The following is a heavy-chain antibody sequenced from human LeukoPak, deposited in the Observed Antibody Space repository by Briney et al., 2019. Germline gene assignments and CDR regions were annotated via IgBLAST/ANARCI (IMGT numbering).Heavy chain of an antibody. J-gene: IGHJ6*03. CDR3: ARGRKEDYDFWSGPSTQTHYYMDV. Sequence: SVKVSCKASGGTFSSYVISWVRQAPGQGLEWMGGIIPIFGTAKYAQKFQGRVTITTDESTSTAYMELSSLRSEDTAVYYCARGRKEDYDFWSGPSTQTHYYMDVWGKGTTVTVSS. CDR1: GGTFSSYV. D-gene: IGHD3-3*01. V-gene: IGHV1-69*05. CDR2: IIPIFGTA.